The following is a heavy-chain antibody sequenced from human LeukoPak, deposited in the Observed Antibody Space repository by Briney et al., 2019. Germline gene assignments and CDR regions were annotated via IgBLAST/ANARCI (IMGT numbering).Heavy chain of an antibody. V-gene: IGHV1-69*04. CDR2: IIPILGIA. D-gene: IGHD2-15*01. J-gene: IGHJ4*02. CDR3: AQVLLVVAAEHS. CDR1: GGTFSSYA. Sequence: GSSVKVSCKASGGTFSSYAISWVRQAPRQGLEWMGRIIPILGIANYAQKFQGRVTITADKSTSTAYMELSSLRSEDTAVYYCAQVLLVVAAEHSWGQGTLVTVSS.